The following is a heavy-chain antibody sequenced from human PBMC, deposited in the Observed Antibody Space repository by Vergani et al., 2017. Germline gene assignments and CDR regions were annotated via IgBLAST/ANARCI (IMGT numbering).Heavy chain of an antibody. CDR3: ANPLIRGVTQPFDY. CDR2: ISYDGSNK. CDR1: GFTFSSYG. J-gene: IGHJ4*02. V-gene: IGHV3-30*18. D-gene: IGHD3-10*01. Sequence: VQLVESGGGVVQPGRSLRLSCAASGFTFSSYGMHWVRQAPGKGLEWVAVISYDGSNKYYADSVKGRFTISRDNAKNSLYLQMNSLRAEDTAVYYCANPLIRGVTQPFDYWGQGTLVTVSS.